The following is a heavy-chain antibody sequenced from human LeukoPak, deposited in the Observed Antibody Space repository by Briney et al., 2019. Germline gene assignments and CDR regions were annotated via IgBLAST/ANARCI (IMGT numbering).Heavy chain of an antibody. CDR3: ARDGGDYYDSSGYYSFDY. V-gene: IGHV3-48*04. J-gene: IGHJ4*02. Sequence: PGGSLRLSCAASGFTFSSYSMNWVRQAPGKGLEWVSYISSSSSTIYYADSEKGRFTISRDSAKNSLYLQMNSLRAEDTAVYYCARDGGDYYDSSGYYSFDYWGQGTLVTVSS. CDR2: ISSSSSTI. D-gene: IGHD3-22*01. CDR1: GFTFSSYS.